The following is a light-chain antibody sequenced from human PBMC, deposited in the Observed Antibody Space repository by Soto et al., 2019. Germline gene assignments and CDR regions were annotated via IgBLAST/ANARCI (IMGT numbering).Light chain of an antibody. CDR1: SSNIGNSY. V-gene: IGLV1-51*01. Sequence: QSVLTQPPSVSAAPGQKVTISCSGSSSNIGNSYVSWYQQLPGTAPKLLIYDNNKRPSGIPDRFSGSKSGTSATLGITGFQTGDEADYYCGTWDSSLSAGVFGGGTNLTVL. CDR2: DNN. J-gene: IGLJ3*02. CDR3: GTWDSSLSAGV.